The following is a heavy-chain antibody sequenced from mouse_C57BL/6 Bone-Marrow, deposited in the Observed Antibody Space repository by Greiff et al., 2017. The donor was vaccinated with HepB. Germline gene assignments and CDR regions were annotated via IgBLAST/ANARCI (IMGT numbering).Heavy chain of an antibody. Sequence: VHVKQSGAELVRPGASVKLSCTASGFNIKDDYMHWVKQRPEQGLEWIGWIDPENGDTEYASKFQGKATIPADTSSNTAYLQLSSLTSEDTAVYYCTTWDGKAWFAYWGQGTLVTVSA. CDR1: GFNIKDDY. CDR2: IDPENGDT. V-gene: IGHV14-4*01. D-gene: IGHD2-1*01. J-gene: IGHJ3*01. CDR3: TTWDGKAWFAY.